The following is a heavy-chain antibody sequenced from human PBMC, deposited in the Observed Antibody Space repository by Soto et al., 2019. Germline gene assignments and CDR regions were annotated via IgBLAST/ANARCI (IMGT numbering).Heavy chain of an antibody. J-gene: IGHJ4*02. V-gene: IGHV1-46*03. CDR1: GYTFTSYY. CDR2: INPSGGST. D-gene: IGHD4-17*01. CDR3: ARARYGDYDFDF. Sequence: QVQLVQSGAEVKKPGASVKVSCKASGYTFTSYYMHWVRQAPGQGLEWMGIINPSGGSTSYAQKFQGIVTMTRDTSTSTVYMELSSLRSEDTAVYYCARARYGDYDFDFWGQGTLVTVSS.